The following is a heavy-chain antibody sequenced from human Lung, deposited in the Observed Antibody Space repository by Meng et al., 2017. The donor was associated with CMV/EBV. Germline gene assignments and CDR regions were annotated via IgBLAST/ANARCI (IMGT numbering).Heavy chain of an antibody. D-gene: IGHD3-3*01. CDR3: ARERQGFGYYYGMDV. V-gene: IGHV1-69*13. Sequence: SVXVSXKVYGGTFSSNPISWVRQAPGQGREWMGGIIPVFGTPNYGQKFLGRVTITSDESTSTAYMELSSLRSNDTAIYYCARERQGFGYYYGMDVWGQGTXVTVSS. CDR2: IIPVFGTP. J-gene: IGHJ6*02. CDR1: GGTFSSNP.